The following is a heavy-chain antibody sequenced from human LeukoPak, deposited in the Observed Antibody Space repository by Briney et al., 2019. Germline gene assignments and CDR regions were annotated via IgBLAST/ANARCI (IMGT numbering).Heavy chain of an antibody. CDR3: ARAYTAMILDY. V-gene: IGHV3-73*01. Sequence: GGSLRLSCAASGFTFSSYSMNWVRQASGTGLEWIGRIRSKVNTYATAYAASVKGRFTISRDDSKNTAYLQMNSLRTEDTAVYYCARAYTAMILDYWGQGALVTVSS. CDR1: GFTFSSYS. J-gene: IGHJ4*02. D-gene: IGHD5-18*01. CDR2: IRSKVNTYAT.